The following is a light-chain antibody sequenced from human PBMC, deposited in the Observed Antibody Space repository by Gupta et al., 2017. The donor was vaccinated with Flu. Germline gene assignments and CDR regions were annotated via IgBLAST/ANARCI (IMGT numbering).Light chain of an antibody. J-gene: IGLJ3*02. CDR3: AAWDDSLRGWV. Sequence: RVAISCSGDNSNIGSNYVYWYHQLAGTAPKLLIHRSIKRPSGVPDRFSASKSGTSASLAISGLRAEDEADYYCAAWDDSLRGWVFGGGTRLTV. CDR2: RSI. V-gene: IGLV1-47*01. CDR1: NSNIGSNY.